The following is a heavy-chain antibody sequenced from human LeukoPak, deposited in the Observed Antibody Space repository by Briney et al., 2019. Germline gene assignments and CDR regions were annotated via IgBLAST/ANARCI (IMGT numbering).Heavy chain of an antibody. CDR2: ISGSGGST. V-gene: IGHV3-23*01. CDR1: GFTFSSYA. J-gene: IGHJ4*02. Sequence: GGSLRLSCAAPGFTFSSYAMSWVRQAPGKGLEWVSAISGSGGSTYYADSVKGRFTISRDNSKNTLYLQMNSLRAEDTAVFYCVRGGGAFDYWGQGTLVTVSS. D-gene: IGHD3-10*01. CDR3: VRGGGAFDY.